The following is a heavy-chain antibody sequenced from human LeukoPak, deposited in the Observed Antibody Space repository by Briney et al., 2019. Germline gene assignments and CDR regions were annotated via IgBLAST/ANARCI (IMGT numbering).Heavy chain of an antibody. J-gene: IGHJ4*02. Sequence: PGGSLRLSCAASGFTFSSYSMNWVRQAPGRGLEWVSSISSSSSYIYYADSVKGRFTISRDNAKNSLYLQMNSLRAEDTAVYYCARRTPGLFDYWGQGTLVTVSS. D-gene: IGHD1-14*01. V-gene: IGHV3-21*01. CDR3: ARRTPGLFDY. CDR1: GFTFSSYS. CDR2: ISSSSSYI.